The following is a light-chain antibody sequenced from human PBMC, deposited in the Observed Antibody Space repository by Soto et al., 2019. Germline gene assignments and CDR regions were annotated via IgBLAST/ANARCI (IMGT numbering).Light chain of an antibody. CDR2: DVS. CDR3: SSYTSSSILYV. J-gene: IGLJ1*01. V-gene: IGLV2-14*01. Sequence: QSALTQPASVSGSPGQSITISCTGTSSDVGGYNYVSWYQQHPGKAPKLMIYDVSNRPSGGSNRFSGSKSGNTASLTISGLQAEDEADYYCSSYTSSSILYVFGTGTKVTVL. CDR1: SSDVGGYNY.